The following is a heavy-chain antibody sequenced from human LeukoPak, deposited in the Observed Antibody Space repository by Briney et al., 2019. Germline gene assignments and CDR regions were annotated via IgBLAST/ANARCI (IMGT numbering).Heavy chain of an antibody. D-gene: IGHD3-9*01. V-gene: IGHV3-23*01. CDR3: VIWGDYDVLTGYYVPDY. Sequence: PGASLRVSCVASGFTFSNYAMSWVRQAPGKGLEWVSAITGSGTNRYYADSLKGRFTTSRDNSKNTVFLQMNSLRHEDTAIYYCVIWGDYDVLTGYYVPDYWGQGTLVTVAS. J-gene: IGHJ4*02. CDR2: ITGSGTNR. CDR1: GFTFSNYA.